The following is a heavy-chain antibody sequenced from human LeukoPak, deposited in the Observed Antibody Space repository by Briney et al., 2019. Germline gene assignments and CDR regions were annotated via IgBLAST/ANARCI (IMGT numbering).Heavy chain of an antibody. V-gene: IGHV4-61*02. Sequence: PSETLSLTCTVSGGSISSGSYYWRWIRQPAGRGLEWIGRIYTSGSSNYNPSLKSRVTISVDTSKNQFSLKLSSATAADTAVYYCARSWGIFGVVRYAFDIWGQGTMVTVSS. J-gene: IGHJ3*02. CDR1: GGSISSGSYY. CDR2: IYTSGSS. D-gene: IGHD3-3*01. CDR3: ARSWGIFGVVRYAFDI.